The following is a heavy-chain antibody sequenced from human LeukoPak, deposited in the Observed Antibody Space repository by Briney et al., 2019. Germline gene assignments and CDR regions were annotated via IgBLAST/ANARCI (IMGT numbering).Heavy chain of an antibody. V-gene: IGHV5-51*01. CDR1: GYSFTSYW. J-gene: IGHJ4*02. CDR3: ARAKRITMVRGVYDY. CDR2: IYPGDSDT. Sequence: GESLKISCEASGYSFTSYWIGWVRQMPGKGLEWMGIIYPGDSDTRYSPSLQGQVTISADMSISAAYLQWNSLKASDTAIYYCARAKRITMVRGVYDYWGQGTLVTVSS. D-gene: IGHD3-10*01.